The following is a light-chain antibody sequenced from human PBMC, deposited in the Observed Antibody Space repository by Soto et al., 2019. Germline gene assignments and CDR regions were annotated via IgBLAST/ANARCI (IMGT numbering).Light chain of an antibody. CDR1: SSDVGGYNY. V-gene: IGLV2-14*01. Sequence: QSALTQPASVSGSPGQSITISCTGTSSDVGGYNYVSWYQQHPGKAPKLMIYDVSNRPSGVSNRYSGSKSGNTASLTISGLHAEDEADYYCSSYTSSANYVFGTGTKVTVL. CDR3: SSYTSSANYV. CDR2: DVS. J-gene: IGLJ1*01.